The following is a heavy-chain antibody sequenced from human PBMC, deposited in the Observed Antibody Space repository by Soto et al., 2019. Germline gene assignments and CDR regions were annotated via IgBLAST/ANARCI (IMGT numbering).Heavy chain of an antibody. Sequence: QITLKESGPTLVKPPQTLTLTCIFSGFSLRTSGVGVGWIRQPPGKALEWLGFIYWNDDKRYSPSLKSRLTITKDTSKNRVVLTMTNMDPVDTATYYCAKSGSSGWYGWFDPWGQGTLVTVSS. J-gene: IGHJ5*02. CDR2: IYWNDDK. CDR1: GFSLRTSGVG. V-gene: IGHV2-5*01. D-gene: IGHD6-19*01. CDR3: AKSGSSGWYGWFDP.